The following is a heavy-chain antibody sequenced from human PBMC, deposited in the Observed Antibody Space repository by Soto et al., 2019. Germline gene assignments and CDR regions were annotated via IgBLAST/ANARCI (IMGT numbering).Heavy chain of an antibody. CDR3: ARDLDYGGTHYYGMDV. V-gene: IGHV5-51*01. D-gene: IGHD4-17*01. CDR2: IYPGDSDT. J-gene: IGHJ6*02. CDR1: GYSFTSYW. Sequence: PGESLKISCRGSGYSFTSYWIGWVRQMPGKGLEWMGIIYPGDSDTRYSPSFQGQVTISRDNSKNTLYLQMNSLRAEDTAVYYCARDLDYGGTHYYGMDVWGQGTTVTVSS.